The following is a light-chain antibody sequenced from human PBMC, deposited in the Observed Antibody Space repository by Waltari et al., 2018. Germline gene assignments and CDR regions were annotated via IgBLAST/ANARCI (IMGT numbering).Light chain of an antibody. V-gene: IGLV3-1*01. CDR1: KLTFKS. Sequence: SYDLTQSTSVSVSLGQAAPISRPGDKLTFKSVSWYRPRPGQSPELLIFQDIKRPSGVPERFSGSNSGHTATLTISGTQSLDEADYYCQAWDRRSVVFGGGTKLIVL. CDR3: QAWDRRSVV. J-gene: IGLJ2*01. CDR2: QDI.